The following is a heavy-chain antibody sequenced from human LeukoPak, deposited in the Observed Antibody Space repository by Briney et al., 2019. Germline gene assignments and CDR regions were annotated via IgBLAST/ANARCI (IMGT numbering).Heavy chain of an antibody. J-gene: IGHJ4*02. CDR1: GGSISSYY. Sequence: SETLSLTCTVSGGSISSYYWSWIRQPPGKGLEWIGYIYCSGSTNYNPSLKSRVTISVDTSKNQFSLKLSSVTAADTAVYYCARSDYGALDYWGQGTLVTVSS. V-gene: IGHV4-59*01. CDR3: ARSDYGALDY. D-gene: IGHD4-17*01. CDR2: IYCSGST.